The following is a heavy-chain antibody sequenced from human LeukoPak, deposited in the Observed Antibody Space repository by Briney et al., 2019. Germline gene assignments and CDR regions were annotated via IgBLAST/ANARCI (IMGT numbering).Heavy chain of an antibody. J-gene: IGHJ6*02. V-gene: IGHV4-30-2*01. D-gene: IGHD3-3*01. CDR1: GGSISSGGYS. CDR3: ARAIFDGIYYYGMDV. Sequence: PSQTLSLTCAVSGGSISSGGYSWSWIRQPPGKGLEWIGYIYHSGSTYYNPSLKSRVTISVDRSKNQFSLKLSSVTAADTAVYYCARAIFDGIYYYGMDVWGQGTTVTVSS. CDR2: IYHSGST.